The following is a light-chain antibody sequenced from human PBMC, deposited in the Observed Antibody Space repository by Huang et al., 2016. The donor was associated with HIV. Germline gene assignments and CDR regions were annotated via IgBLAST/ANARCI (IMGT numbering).Light chain of an antibody. CDR3: QQYYSSLWT. CDR2: WAS. J-gene: IGKJ1*01. V-gene: IGKV4-1*01. CDR1: LTVLYTPNNKNY. Sequence: DIVMTQSPDSLAVSLGEMATINCKSSLTVLYTPNNKNYLAGYQQKPGQPPKLLIYWASTRESGVPGRFSGSGSGTDFTLTISSLQAEDVAVYYCQQYYSSLWTFGQGTKVEIK.